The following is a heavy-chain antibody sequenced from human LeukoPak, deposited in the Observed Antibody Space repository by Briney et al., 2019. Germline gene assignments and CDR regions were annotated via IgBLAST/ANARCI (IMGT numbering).Heavy chain of an antibody. CDR2: IYYSGST. CDR3: ARDDFTAAAFGY. J-gene: IGHJ4*02. D-gene: IGHD6-13*01. V-gene: IGHV4-39*07. Sequence: SETLSLTCTVSGGSISSSSYYWGWIRQPPGKGLEWIGSIYYSGSTYYNPSLKSRVTISVDTSKNQFSLKLSSVTAADTAVYYCARDDFTAAAFGYWGQGTLVTVSS. CDR1: GGSISSSSYY.